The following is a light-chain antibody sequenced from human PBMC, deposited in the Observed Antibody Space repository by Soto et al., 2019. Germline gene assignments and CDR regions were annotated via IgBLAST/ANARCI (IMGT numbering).Light chain of an antibody. Sequence: QSALTQPPSASGSPGQSVTISCTGTSGDIGGYDYVSWYQQHPGKAPILMIYEVTKRPLGVPDRFSGSKSGNTASLTVSGLQAEDEADYYCSSYAGSNNPYVFGTGTKGTVL. V-gene: IGLV2-8*01. J-gene: IGLJ1*01. CDR1: SGDIGGYDY. CDR3: SSYAGSNNPYV. CDR2: EVT.